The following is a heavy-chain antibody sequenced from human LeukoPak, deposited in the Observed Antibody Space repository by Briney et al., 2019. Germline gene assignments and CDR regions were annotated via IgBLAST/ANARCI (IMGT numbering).Heavy chain of an antibody. CDR1: GYTFTSYG. CDR3: ARDFWSGYYGDY. J-gene: IGHJ4*02. V-gene: IGHV1-2*02. Sequence: ASVKVSCKASGYTFTSYGISWVRQAPGQGLEWMGWINPNSGGTNYAQKFQGRVTMTRDTSISTAYMELSRLRSDDTAVYYCARDFWSGYYGDYWGQGTLVTVSS. D-gene: IGHD3-3*01. CDR2: INPNSGGT.